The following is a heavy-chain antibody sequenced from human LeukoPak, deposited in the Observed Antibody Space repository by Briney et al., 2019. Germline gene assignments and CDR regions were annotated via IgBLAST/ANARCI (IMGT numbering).Heavy chain of an antibody. Sequence: GRSLRLSCAASGFTFSYFGMHWVRQAPGKGLEWVSSINILSNYIYYADSVKGRFTISRDNAKNSLYLQMNSLRAEDTAVYYCARDSHSSSWYSEFDYWGQGTLVTVSS. CDR2: INILSNYI. D-gene: IGHD6-13*01. CDR3: ARDSHSSSWYSEFDY. V-gene: IGHV3-21*01. CDR1: GFTFSYFG. J-gene: IGHJ4*02.